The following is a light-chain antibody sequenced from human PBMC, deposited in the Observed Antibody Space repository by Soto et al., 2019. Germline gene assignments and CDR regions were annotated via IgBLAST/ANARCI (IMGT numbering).Light chain of an antibody. Sequence: ERVMTQSPATLSVSPGERATLSCRASQSVGYNLAWYRQKPGQAPRLLIYAISVRATGVPARFTGSGSETEFTLTISSLQSEDLATYYCQQYNQWPITFGQGTRLEIK. V-gene: IGKV3-15*01. CDR3: QQYNQWPIT. CDR1: QSVGYN. CDR2: AIS. J-gene: IGKJ5*01.